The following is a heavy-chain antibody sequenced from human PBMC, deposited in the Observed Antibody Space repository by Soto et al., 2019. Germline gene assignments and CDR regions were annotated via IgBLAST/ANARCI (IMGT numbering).Heavy chain of an antibody. Sequence: PGGSLRLSCAASGFTFSSYGMHWVRQAPGKGLEWVAVIRYDGSNKYYADSVKGRFTISRDNSKNTLYLQMNSLRAEDTAVYYCARDLFYGSYFYYYGMDVWGQGTTVTVSS. CDR1: GFTFSSYG. CDR2: IRYDGSNK. V-gene: IGHV3-33*01. CDR3: ARDLFYGSYFYYYGMDV. J-gene: IGHJ6*02. D-gene: IGHD3-10*01.